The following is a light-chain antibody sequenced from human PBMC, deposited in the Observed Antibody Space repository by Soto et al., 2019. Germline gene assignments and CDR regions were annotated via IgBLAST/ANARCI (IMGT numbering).Light chain of an antibody. CDR2: EVS. CDR3: SSYTSSNTEV. V-gene: IGLV2-14*01. J-gene: IGLJ2*01. CDR1: SSDVGGYNY. Sequence: QSALTQPASVSGSPGQSITMSCTGTSSDVGGYNYVSWYQQHPGKAPKLMIYEVSNRPSGVSNRFSGSKSGYTASLTISGLQAEDEADYYCSSYTSSNTEVFGGGTKVTVL.